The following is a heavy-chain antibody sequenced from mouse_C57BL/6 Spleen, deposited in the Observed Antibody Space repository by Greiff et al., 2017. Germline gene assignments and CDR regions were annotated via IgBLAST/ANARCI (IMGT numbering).Heavy chain of an antibody. V-gene: IGHV2-9-1*01. CDR1: GFSLTSYA. D-gene: IGHD1-2*01. CDR2: IWTGGGT. CDR3: ARNSLFIDTTAYYFDY. Sequence: QVQLKQSGPGLVAPSQSLSITCTVSGFSLTSYAISWVRQPPGKGLEWLGVIWTGGGTNYNSALKSRLSISKDNSKSQVFLKMNSLQTDDTARYYCARNSLFIDTTAYYFDYWGQGTTLTVSS. J-gene: IGHJ2*01.